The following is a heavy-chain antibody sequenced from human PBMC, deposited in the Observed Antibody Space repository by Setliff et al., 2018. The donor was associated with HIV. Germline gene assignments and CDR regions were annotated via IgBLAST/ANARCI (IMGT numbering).Heavy chain of an antibody. CDR2: ISSDGSTI. CDR3: ARGHYFKDV. Sequence: SLRLSCAASGFTFSDYNMNWVRQAPGRGLEWVSYISSDGSTIYYAGSVKGRFTISRDNAKNSLYLQMNSLRAEDTAVYYCARGHYFKDVWGQGTTVTVSS. V-gene: IGHV3-48*04. J-gene: IGHJ6*02. D-gene: IGHD3-22*01. CDR1: GFTFSDYN.